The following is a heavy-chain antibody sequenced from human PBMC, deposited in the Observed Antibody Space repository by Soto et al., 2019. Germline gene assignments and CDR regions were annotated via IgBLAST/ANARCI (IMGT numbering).Heavy chain of an antibody. D-gene: IGHD3-9*01. CDR3: ARSFNDWTTYFDY. CDR1: GFSVTDHD. Sequence: GGSLRLSCAASGFSVTDHDMTWVRQAPGKGLEWVSVLYTGGSAYYGDSVKGRFTISRDSSTNTLYLQMNSLKVGDTAFYFCARSFNDWTTYFDYWSEGTLVTVSS. V-gene: IGHV3-53*01. CDR2: LYTGGSA. J-gene: IGHJ4*02.